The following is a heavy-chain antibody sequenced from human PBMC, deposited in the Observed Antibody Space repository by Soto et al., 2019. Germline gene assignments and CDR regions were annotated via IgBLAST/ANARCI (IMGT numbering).Heavy chain of an antibody. Sequence: ASVKVSCKASGYPFTNFAIHWVRQAPGQSLEWMGWIIAGNGNTKYSQKFHGRVTITRDTSASTAYMELSSLRSEDTAVYYCARETDVRIAVAGEFDYWGQGTLVTVSS. V-gene: IGHV1-3*01. J-gene: IGHJ4*02. CDR1: GYPFTNFA. CDR3: ARETDVRIAVAGEFDY. D-gene: IGHD6-19*01. CDR2: IIAGNGNT.